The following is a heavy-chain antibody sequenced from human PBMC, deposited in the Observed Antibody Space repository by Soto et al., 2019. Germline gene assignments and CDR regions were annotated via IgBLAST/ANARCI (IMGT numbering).Heavy chain of an antibody. Sequence: ASVKVSCKASGYTFTNYDMSWVRQAPGQGLEWMGWIRAYNGNTKYAQRLQGRVTMTTDTSTSTAYMELSSLRSEDTAVYYCARDFKGTYYDFWSGPTHWGQGTLVTVSS. V-gene: IGHV1-18*01. J-gene: IGHJ4*02. CDR3: ARDFKGTYYDFWSGPTH. CDR2: IRAYNGNT. D-gene: IGHD3-3*01. CDR1: GYTFTNYD.